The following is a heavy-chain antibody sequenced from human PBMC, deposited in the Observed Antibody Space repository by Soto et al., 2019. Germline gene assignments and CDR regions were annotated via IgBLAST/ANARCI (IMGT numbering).Heavy chain of an antibody. CDR2: INPNSGGT. CDR3: AIDYYGSGSYDTRGGWLDP. J-gene: IGHJ5*02. V-gene: IGHV1-2*02. Sequence: ASVKVSCKSSGYTVAGYYMHWVRQAPGQGLEWMGWINPNSGGTNYAQKFQGRVTTTRDTSISTAYMELSRLRSDDTAVYYCAIDYYGSGSYDTRGGWLDPWGQGTLVTDSS. D-gene: IGHD3-10*01. CDR1: GYTVAGYY.